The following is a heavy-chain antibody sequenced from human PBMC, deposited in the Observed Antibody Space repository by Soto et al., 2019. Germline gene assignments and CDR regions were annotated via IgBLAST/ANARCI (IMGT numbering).Heavy chain of an antibody. J-gene: IGHJ4*02. V-gene: IGHV3-30*18. CDR1: GFTFSSYG. CDR3: AKDRQLGSSLYHFDY. D-gene: IGHD5-18*01. Sequence: QVHLVESGGGVVQPGRSLRLSCAASGFTFSSYGMHWVRQAPGKGLEWVAVISYHGSNKDYADSVKGRFTISRDNSKNTLYLQMNSLRGEDTAVYYCAKDRQLGSSLYHFDYWGQETLVTVSS. CDR2: ISYHGSNK.